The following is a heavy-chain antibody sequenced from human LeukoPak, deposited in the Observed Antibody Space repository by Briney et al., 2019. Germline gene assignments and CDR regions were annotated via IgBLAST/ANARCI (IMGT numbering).Heavy chain of an antibody. V-gene: IGHV3-21*01. Sequence: GGSLRLSCAASGFTFSSYSMNWVPQAPGKGLEWISVIGSSSTYMYSADSLKGRFTISRDNAKSALYLQMNSLRAEDTAVYYCARGKSSGWYAPDYWGQGTLVTVSS. D-gene: IGHD6-19*01. CDR1: GFTFSSYS. CDR2: IGSSSTYM. CDR3: ARGKSSGWYAPDY. J-gene: IGHJ4*02.